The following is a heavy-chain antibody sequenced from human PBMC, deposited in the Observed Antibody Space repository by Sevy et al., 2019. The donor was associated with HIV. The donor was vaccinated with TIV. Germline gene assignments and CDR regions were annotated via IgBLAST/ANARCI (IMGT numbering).Heavy chain of an antibody. Sequence: SETLSLTCTVSAASIRDSSYYWAWIRQPPGKGLEWIGNIYSYGETYYNSSLKSRVTISVDTSKNQFSLSLTSVTAADTAIYLCARSMEQQLDAFDIWGQGTMVTVSS. V-gene: IGHV4-39*01. J-gene: IGHJ3*02. CDR3: ARSMEQQLDAFDI. CDR1: AASIRDSSYY. CDR2: IYSYGET. D-gene: IGHD6-13*01.